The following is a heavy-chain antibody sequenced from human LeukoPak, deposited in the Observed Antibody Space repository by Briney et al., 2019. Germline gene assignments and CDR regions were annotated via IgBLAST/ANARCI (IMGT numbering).Heavy chain of an antibody. J-gene: IGHJ6*03. V-gene: IGHV3-53*01. CDR2: IYSGGST. CDR1: GFTVSSNY. Sequence: GGSLTLSCAASGFTVSSNYMSWVRQAPGKGLEWVSVIYSGGSTYYADSVKGRFTISRDNSKNTLYLQMNSLRAEDTAVYYCAIPSTVTYYYYMDVWGKGTTVTVSS. D-gene: IGHD4-11*01. CDR3: AIPSTVTYYYYMDV.